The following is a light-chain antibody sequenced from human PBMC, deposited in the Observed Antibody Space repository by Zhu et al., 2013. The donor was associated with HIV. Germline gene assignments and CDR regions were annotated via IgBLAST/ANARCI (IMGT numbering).Light chain of an antibody. CDR3: QHYDNLPIT. CDR2: DAS. CDR1: QDISSA. Sequence: AIQLTQSPSSLSASVADRVTITCRANQDISSALAWYQQKPGSAPKVLIYDASNLERGVPSRFSGSGSETDFNFTISSLQPDDIATYYCQHYDNLPITFGQGTRLEIK. V-gene: IGKV1D-13*01. J-gene: IGKJ5*01.